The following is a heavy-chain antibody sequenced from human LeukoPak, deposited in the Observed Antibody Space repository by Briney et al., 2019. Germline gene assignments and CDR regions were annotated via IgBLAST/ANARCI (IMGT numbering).Heavy chain of an antibody. J-gene: IGHJ4*02. Sequence: GGSLRLSCAASGFTFTRYWMHWVRQVPGKGLDWVSRINEDGSITTHADSVRGRFTISRDNARDTLYLQMNSLRSEDTAVYYCARGLGGIAGSWGQGTLVTVSS. CDR1: GFTFTRYW. CDR3: ARGLGGIAGS. CDR2: INEDGSIT. D-gene: IGHD1-26*01. V-gene: IGHV3-74*01.